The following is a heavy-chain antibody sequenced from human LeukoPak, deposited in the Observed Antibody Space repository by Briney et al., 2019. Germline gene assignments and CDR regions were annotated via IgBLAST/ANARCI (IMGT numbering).Heavy chain of an antibody. J-gene: IGHJ4*02. V-gene: IGHV3-43*02. Sequence: GGSLRLSCAASGFTFDDYAMHWVRHAPGKGLEWVSLISGDGGSTYYADSVKGRFTISRDNSKNSLYLQMNSMRTEDTALYYCAKGSTAYYDILTADFDYWGQGTLVTVSS. CDR1: GFTFDDYA. D-gene: IGHD3-9*01. CDR3: AKGSTAYYDILTADFDY. CDR2: ISGDGGST.